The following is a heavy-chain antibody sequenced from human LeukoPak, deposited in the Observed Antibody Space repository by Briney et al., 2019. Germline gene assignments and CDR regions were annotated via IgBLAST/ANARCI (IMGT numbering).Heavy chain of an antibody. J-gene: IGHJ3*01. Sequence: SETLSLTCTVSGGSISSTSYHWGWIRQPPGKGLEWIGNINYSGSTDYNPSLKSRVTISVDTSKNQFSLKLSSVTAADTAVYYCARGYYLSGWGQGTMVTVSS. CDR3: ARGYYLSG. CDR2: INYSGST. V-gene: IGHV4-39*01. D-gene: IGHD2-21*01. CDR1: GGSISSTSYH.